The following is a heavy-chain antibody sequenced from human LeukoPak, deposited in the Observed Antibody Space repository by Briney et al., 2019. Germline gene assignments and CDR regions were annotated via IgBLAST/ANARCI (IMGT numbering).Heavy chain of an antibody. V-gene: IGHV4-39*07. Sequence: SETLSLTCTVSGGSISSSSYYWGWIRQPPGKGLEWIGSIYYSGSTYYNPSLKSRVTISADTSKNQFSLKLSSVTAADTAVYYCARDLGHSGAYDFWSGYFAEENYYYYMDVWGKGTTVTVSS. CDR2: IYYSGST. CDR3: ARDLGHSGAYDFWSGYFAEENYYYYMDV. J-gene: IGHJ6*03. D-gene: IGHD3-3*01. CDR1: GGSISSSSYY.